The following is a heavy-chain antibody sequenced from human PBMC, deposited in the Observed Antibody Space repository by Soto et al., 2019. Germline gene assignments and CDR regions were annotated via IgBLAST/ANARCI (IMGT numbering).Heavy chain of an antibody. V-gene: IGHV1-2*02. D-gene: IGHD3-22*01. CDR2: INPNSGGT. CDR1: GYTFTGYY. Sequence: ASVKVSCKASGYTFTGYYMHWVRQAPGQGLEWMGWINPNSGGTNFAQKFQGRVTMTRDTSISTAYMELSRLRPDDTAVYYCARSPHPPDYYDSSGYYYPSWFDPWGQGTLVTVS. CDR3: ARSPHPPDYYDSSGYYYPSWFDP. J-gene: IGHJ5*02.